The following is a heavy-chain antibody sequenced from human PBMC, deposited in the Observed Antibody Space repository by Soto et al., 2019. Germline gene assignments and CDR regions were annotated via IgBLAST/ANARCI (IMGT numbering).Heavy chain of an antibody. V-gene: IGHV3-21*01. D-gene: IGHD1-26*01. Sequence: EVQLVESGGGLVKPGGSLRLSCAASGFTFSSYSMNWVRQAPGKGLEWVSSISSSSSYIYYADSVKGRFTISRDNAKNSLYLQMNRLRAEDTAVYYCARGGGSYGGYAFDIWGQGTMVTVSS. CDR2: ISSSSSYI. J-gene: IGHJ3*02. CDR3: ARGGGSYGGYAFDI. CDR1: GFTFSSYS.